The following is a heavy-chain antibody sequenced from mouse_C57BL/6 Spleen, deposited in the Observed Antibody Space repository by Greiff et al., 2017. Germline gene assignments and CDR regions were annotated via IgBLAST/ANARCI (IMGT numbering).Heavy chain of an antibody. CDR1: GFTFSSYA. CDR3: ARDQNSKPWFAY. J-gene: IGHJ3*01. V-gene: IGHV5-4*01. D-gene: IGHD2-5*01. Sequence: EVKLVESGGGLVKPGGSLKLSCAASGFTFSSYAMSWVRQTPEKRLEWVATISDGGSYTYYPDNVKGRFTISRDNAKNNLYLQMSHLKSEDTAMYYCARDQNSKPWFAYWGQGTLVTVSA. CDR2: ISDGGSYT.